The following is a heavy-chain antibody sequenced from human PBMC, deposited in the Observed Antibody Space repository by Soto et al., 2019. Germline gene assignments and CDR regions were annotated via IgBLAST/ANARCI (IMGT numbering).Heavy chain of an antibody. D-gene: IGHD6-13*01. V-gene: IGHV1-18*04. J-gene: IGHJ4*02. Sequence: AAVKVSCKASGYTFTSYGISWVRQAPGQGLEWMGWISAYNGNTNYAQKLQGRVTMTTDTSTSTAYMELRSLRSDDTAVYYCAGVISSSCYSPPYYFDYWGQGTLVTVSP. CDR2: ISAYNGNT. CDR1: GYTFTSYG. CDR3: AGVISSSCYSPPYYFDY.